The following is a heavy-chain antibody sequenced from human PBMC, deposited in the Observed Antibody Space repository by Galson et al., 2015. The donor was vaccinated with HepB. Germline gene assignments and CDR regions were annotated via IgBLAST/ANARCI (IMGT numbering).Heavy chain of an antibody. CDR2: VVPVFAIG. Sequence: SVKVSCKASGGPFNSLSINWVRQAPGQGLEWMGGVVPVFAIGNHAQKFQGRVTITVDKPTTTAYMELTRLTSEDTAMYYCATGADCSGGSCSEGYWGRGTLVTVSS. V-gene: IGHV1-69*10. J-gene: IGHJ4*02. D-gene: IGHD2-15*01. CDR1: GGPFNSLS. CDR3: ATGADCSGGSCSEGY.